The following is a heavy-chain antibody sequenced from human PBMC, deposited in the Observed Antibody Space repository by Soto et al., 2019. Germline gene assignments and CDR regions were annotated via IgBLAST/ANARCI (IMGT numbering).Heavy chain of an antibody. CDR3: ARGPFGVGIPDY. V-gene: IGHV4-34*01. CDR1: GGSFSGYY. CDR2: INHSGST. D-gene: IGHD3-3*01. J-gene: IGHJ4*02. Sequence: SETLSLTCAVYGGSFSGYYWSWIRQPPGKGLEWIGEINHSGSTNYNPSLKSRVTISVDTSKNQFSLKLSSVTAADTAVYYCARGPFGVGIPDYWGQGTLVTASS.